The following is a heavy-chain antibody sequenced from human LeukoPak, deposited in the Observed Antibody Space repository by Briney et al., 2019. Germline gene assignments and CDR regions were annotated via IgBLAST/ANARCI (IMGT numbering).Heavy chain of an antibody. J-gene: IGHJ1*01. V-gene: IGHV5-10-1*01. CDR2: IDPSDSYT. D-gene: IGHD6-13*01. CDR1: GYRFTSYW. CDR3: ASGHSSSWYSYFQH. Sequence: GESLKISCKGSGYRFTSYWISWVRQMPGKGLEWMGRIDPSDSYTNYSPSFQGHVTISADKSISTAYLQWSSLKASDTAMYYCASGHSSSWYSYFQHWGQGTLVTVSS.